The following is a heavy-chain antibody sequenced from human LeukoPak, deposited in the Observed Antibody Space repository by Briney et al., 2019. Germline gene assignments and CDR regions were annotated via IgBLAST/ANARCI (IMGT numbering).Heavy chain of an antibody. CDR2: ISSSSSYI. J-gene: IGHJ3*02. CDR1: GFTFSSYS. CDR3: ARGGLAFDI. Sequence: PGGSLRLSCAASGFTFSSYSMNWVRQAPGKGLEWVSFISSSSSYIYYADSVQGRFTISRDNSKNTLFLQMNGLRAEDTAVYYCARGGLAFDIWGQGTMVTVSS. V-gene: IGHV3-21*01.